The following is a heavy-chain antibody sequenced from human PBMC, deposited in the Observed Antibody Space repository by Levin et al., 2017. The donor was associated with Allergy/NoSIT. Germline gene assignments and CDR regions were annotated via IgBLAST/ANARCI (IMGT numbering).Heavy chain of an antibody. V-gene: IGHV5-51*01. CDR3: ARPRRDLRDILPESYTTEWGQ. D-gene: IGHD3-9*01. J-gene: IGHJ4*02. CDR1: GDSFSSYW. CDR2: IYPGDSDT. Sequence: GESLKISCEDSGDSFSSYWIGWVRQMPGKGLEWMAIIYPGDSDTRYSPSFQGRVTISADKSISTAYLQWNSLKASDTAMYYFARPRRDLRDILPESYTTEWGQWGQGTLVTVSS.